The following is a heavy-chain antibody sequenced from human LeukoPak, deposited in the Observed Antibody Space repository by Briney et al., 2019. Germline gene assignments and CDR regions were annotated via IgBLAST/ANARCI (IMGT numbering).Heavy chain of an antibody. V-gene: IGHV3-11*06. CDR1: GFTFSNYA. D-gene: IGHD1-1*01. CDR2: ISSSSSYT. CDR3: ARDYGNDMYGEWIDYYYYGMDV. Sequence: GGSLRLSCAASGFTFSNYAMSWVRQAPGKGLEWVSYISSSSSYTNYADSVKGRFTISRDNAENSLYLQMNSLRAEDTAVYYCARDYGNDMYGEWIDYYYYGMDVWGQGTTVTVSS. J-gene: IGHJ6*02.